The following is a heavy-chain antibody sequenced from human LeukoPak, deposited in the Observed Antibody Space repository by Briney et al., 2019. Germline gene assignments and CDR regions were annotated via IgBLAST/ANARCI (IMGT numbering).Heavy chain of an antibody. D-gene: IGHD1-26*01. J-gene: IGHJ4*02. CDR2: INHSGST. CDR3: ARGREVIDY. CDR1: GFSISNYG. V-gene: IGHV4-34*01. Sequence: GSLRLSCAGSGFSISNYGMNWVRQAPGKGLEWIGDINHSGSTNYTPSLKSRVTISVDTSKNQFSLKLSSVTAADTAVYYCARGREVIDYWGQGTLVTVSS.